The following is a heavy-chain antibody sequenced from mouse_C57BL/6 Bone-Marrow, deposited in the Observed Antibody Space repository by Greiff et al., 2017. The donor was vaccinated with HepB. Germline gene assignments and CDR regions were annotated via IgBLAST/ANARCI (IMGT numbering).Heavy chain of an antibody. CDR2: ISYDGSN. Sequence: DVQLQESGPGLVKPSQSLSLTCSVTGYSITSGYYWNWIRQFPGNKLEWMGYISYDGSNNYNPSLKNRISITRDTSKNQFFLKLNSVTTEDTATYYCARRDGYHYYFDYWGQFTTLTVSS. CDR3: ARRDGYHYYFDY. V-gene: IGHV3-6*01. CDR1: GYSITSGYY. D-gene: IGHD2-3*01. J-gene: IGHJ2*01.